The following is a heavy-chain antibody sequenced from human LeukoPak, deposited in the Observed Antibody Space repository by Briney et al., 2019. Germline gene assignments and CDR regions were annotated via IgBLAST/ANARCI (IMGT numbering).Heavy chain of an antibody. J-gene: IGHJ4*02. CDR3: ARDSKSSGWYGGFDY. D-gene: IGHD6-19*01. CDR2: ISSSSSYI. V-gene: IGHV3-21*01. CDR1: GFTFSSYS. Sequence: GGSLRLPCAASGFTFSSYSMNWVRQAPGKGLEWVSSISSSSSYIYYADSVKGRFTISRDNAKNSLYLQMNSLRAEDTAVYYCARDSKSSGWYGGFDYWGQGTLVTVSS.